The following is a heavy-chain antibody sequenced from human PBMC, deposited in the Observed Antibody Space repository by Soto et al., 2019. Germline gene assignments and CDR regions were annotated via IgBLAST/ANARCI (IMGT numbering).Heavy chain of an antibody. J-gene: IGHJ4*02. Sequence: EVQLLESGGGLVQPGGSLRLSCAASGLTFRSYAMSWVRQAPGKGLEWVSAISGSGGSTYYADSVKGRFTISRDNXKXXLFLEMNSLGAEDTAVYYCAKGLYYDILTGSPLDDWGQGTLVTVSS. CDR2: ISGSGGST. CDR1: GLTFRSYA. CDR3: AKGLYYDILTGSPLDD. D-gene: IGHD3-9*01. V-gene: IGHV3-23*01.